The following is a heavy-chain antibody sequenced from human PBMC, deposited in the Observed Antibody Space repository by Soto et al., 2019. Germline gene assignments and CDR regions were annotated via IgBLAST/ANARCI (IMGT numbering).Heavy chain of an antibody. V-gene: IGHV1-69*13. CDR2: IIPIFGTA. CDR1: GGTFSGYA. Sequence: SVKVSCKASGGTFSGYAISWVRQAPGQGLEWMGGIIPIFGTANYAQKFQGRVTITADESTSTAYMELSSLRSEDTAVYYCASGLYIVVVTAPFDYWGQGTLVTVS. J-gene: IGHJ4*02. D-gene: IGHD2-21*02. CDR3: ASGLYIVVVTAPFDY.